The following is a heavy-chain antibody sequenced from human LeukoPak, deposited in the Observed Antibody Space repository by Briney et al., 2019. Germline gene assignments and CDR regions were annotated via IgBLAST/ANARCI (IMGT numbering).Heavy chain of an antibody. Sequence: GGSLRLSCETFGFTFSSYSMNWVRQAPGKGLEWVSYISSSSSYIYYADSVKGRFTISRDNAKNSLYLQMNSLRAEDTAVYYCASSDYFGFGEYFQHWGQGTLVTVSS. CDR3: ASSDYFGFGEYFQH. D-gene: IGHD2/OR15-2a*01. CDR1: GFTFSSYS. CDR2: ISSSSSYI. J-gene: IGHJ1*01. V-gene: IGHV3-21*05.